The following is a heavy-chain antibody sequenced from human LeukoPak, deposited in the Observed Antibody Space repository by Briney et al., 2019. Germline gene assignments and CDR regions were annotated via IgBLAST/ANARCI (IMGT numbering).Heavy chain of an antibody. D-gene: IGHD6-19*01. J-gene: IGHJ4*02. Sequence: SETLSLSCAVYGGSFSGYYWSWIRQPPGKGLEWIGEINHRGSTNYNPSLKSRVTISVDTSKNQFSLKLSSVTAADTAVYYCAGKAVAGPYFDYWGQGTLVTVSS. V-gene: IGHV4-34*01. CDR3: AGKAVAGPYFDY. CDR2: INHRGST. CDR1: GGSFSGYY.